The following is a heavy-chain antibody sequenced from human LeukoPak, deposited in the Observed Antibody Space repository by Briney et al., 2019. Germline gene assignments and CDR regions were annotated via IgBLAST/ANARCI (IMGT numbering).Heavy chain of an antibody. CDR2: IHYTGST. V-gene: IGHV4-59*01. Sequence: SETLSLTCTVSGGSISSYYWSWIRQPPGKGLECIGYIHYTGSTNFNPSLKSRVTISVDTSKNQFSLKLNSVTAADTAVYYCARGGYYGSGNDFRFDPWGQGTLVTVSS. J-gene: IGHJ5*02. CDR3: ARGGYYGSGNDFRFDP. D-gene: IGHD3-10*01. CDR1: GGSISSYY.